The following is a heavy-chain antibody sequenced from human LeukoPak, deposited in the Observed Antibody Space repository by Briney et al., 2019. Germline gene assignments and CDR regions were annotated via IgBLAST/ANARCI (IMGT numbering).Heavy chain of an antibody. CDR2: IKPDGSKE. J-gene: IGHJ4*02. CDR1: GFTLSSYW. D-gene: IGHD2-2*01. CDR3: ARGAMRGGDLDY. Sequence: GGSLRLSCAASGFTLSSYWVTWVRQAPGKGLEWVAKIKPDGSKEYYVDSVKGRFTISRDNAKNSLYLQMNSLRAEDTAVYYCARGAMRGGDLDYWGQGTLVTVSS. V-gene: IGHV3-7*03.